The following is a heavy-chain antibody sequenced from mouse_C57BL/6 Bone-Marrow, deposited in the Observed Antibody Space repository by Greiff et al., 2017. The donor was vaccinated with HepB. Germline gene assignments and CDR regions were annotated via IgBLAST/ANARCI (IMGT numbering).Heavy chain of an antibody. J-gene: IGHJ2*01. Sequence: QVQLKQPGTELVKPGASVKLSCKASGYTFTSYWMHWVKQRPGQGLEWIGNINPSNGSTKYNEKFKGKATLTADKSSSTAYMQLNSLTSEDSAVYFCARDEVGGNSYFDYWGQGTTLTVSS. CDR2: INPSNGST. CDR3: ARDEVGGNSYFDY. CDR1: GYTFTSYW. V-gene: IGHV1-53*01. D-gene: IGHD2-1*01.